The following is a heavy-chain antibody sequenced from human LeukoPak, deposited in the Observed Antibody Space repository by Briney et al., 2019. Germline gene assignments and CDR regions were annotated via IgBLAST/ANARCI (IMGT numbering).Heavy chain of an antibody. J-gene: IGHJ4*02. CDR3: ARRIAAAAAPYYFDY. V-gene: IGHV3-74*01. Sequence: GGSLRLSCAASGFTFSSYWVHWVRQAPGKGLLWVSRINSDGSSTSYADSVKGRFTISRDNAKNTLYLQMNSLRAEDTAVYYCARRIAAAAAPYYFDYWGQGTLVTVSS. CDR1: GFTFSSYW. CDR2: INSDGSST. D-gene: IGHD6-13*01.